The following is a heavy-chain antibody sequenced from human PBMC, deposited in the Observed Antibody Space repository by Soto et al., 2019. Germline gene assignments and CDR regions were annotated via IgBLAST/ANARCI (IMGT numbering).Heavy chain of an antibody. CDR3: ATVTRGPAIVVVPAAMADYYYYYMDV. D-gene: IGHD2-2*01. CDR1: GGTFSSYT. CDR2: IIPIHGEA. J-gene: IGHJ6*03. V-gene: IGHV1-69*08. Sequence: SVKVSCKASGGTFSSYTISWVRQAPGQGLEWMGRIIPIHGEANYAQKFQGRVTMTEDKSTDTAYMELSSLRSEDTAVYYCATVTRGPAIVVVPAAMADYYYYYMDVWGKGTTVTVSS.